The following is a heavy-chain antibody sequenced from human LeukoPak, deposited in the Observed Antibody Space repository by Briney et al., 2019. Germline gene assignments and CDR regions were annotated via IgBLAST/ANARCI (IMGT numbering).Heavy chain of an antibody. CDR1: GGSISGFY. V-gene: IGHV4-59*01. D-gene: IGHD3-10*01. CDR2: IYYSGST. J-gene: IGHJ4*02. CDR3: AKSRGSGRSMPRGVNFDY. Sequence: TSSETLSLTCTLSGGSISGFYWSWIRQPPGKGLEWIGYIYYSGSTNYNPSLKSRVTISVDTSKNQFSLKLSSVTAADTAVYYCAKSRGSGRSMPRGVNFDYWGQATLVTVSS.